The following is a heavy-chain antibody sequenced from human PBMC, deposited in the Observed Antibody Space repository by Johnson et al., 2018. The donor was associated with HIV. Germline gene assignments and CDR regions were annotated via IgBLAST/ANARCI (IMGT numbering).Heavy chain of an antibody. Sequence: QLVESGGGVVQPGRSLRLSCVASGFMFSTYAMHWVRQAPGKGLEWVAVISYDGSNKYYADSVKGRFTISRDNSKNTLYLQMNSLRDEDTAVYYCVTADRGSAWGQGTTVTVSS. CDR2: ISYDGSNK. J-gene: IGHJ3*01. D-gene: IGHD1-26*01. CDR1: GFMFSTYA. CDR3: VTADRGSA. V-gene: IGHV3-30*04.